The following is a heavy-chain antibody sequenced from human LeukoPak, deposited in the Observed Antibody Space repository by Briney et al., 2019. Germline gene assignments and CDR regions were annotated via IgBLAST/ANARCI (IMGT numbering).Heavy chain of an antibody. CDR2: INTNTGNP. D-gene: IGHD2-15*01. CDR3: ARDPVSSSGGAGDYFDY. V-gene: IGHV7-4-1*02. Sequence: ASVKVSCRASQYTFSSYALNWVRQAPGQGLEWMGWINTNTGNPTYAQGFTERFVFSLDTSVSTAYLQISSLKAEEIAVCYCARDPVSSSGGAGDYFDYWGQGALVTVSS. CDR1: QYTFSSYA. J-gene: IGHJ4*02.